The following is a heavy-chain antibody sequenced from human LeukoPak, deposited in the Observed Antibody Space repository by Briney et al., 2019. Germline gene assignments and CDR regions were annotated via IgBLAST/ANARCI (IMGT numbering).Heavy chain of an antibody. D-gene: IGHD6-6*01. J-gene: IGHJ4*02. CDR3: TGTPPSIEMRYDLAS. CDR2: ILPAFHTT. V-gene: IGHV1-69*06. CDR1: GDTLNTYA. Sequence: SVKVSCKASGDTLNTYALSWVRQVPGQGLEWLGRILPAFHTTAYAQKFQGRVTITADTSTSTSYLEVTSLRNDDTAIYYCTGTPPSIEMRYDLASWGQGTHVTVS.